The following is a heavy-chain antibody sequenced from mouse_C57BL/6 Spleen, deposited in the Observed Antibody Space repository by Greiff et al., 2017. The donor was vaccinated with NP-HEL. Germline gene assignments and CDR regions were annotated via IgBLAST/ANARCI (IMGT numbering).Heavy chain of an antibody. CDR1: GFTFSDYG. V-gene: IGHV5-17*01. D-gene: IGHD4-1*01. CDR2: ISSGSSTI. J-gene: IGHJ2*01. CDR3: ARNALGYFDY. Sequence: EVHLVESGGGLVKPGGSLKLSCAASGFTFSDYGMHWVRQAPEKGLEWVAYISSGSSTIYYADTVKGRFTISRDNAKNTLFLQMTSLRSKDTAMYYCARNALGYFDYWGQGTTLTVSS.